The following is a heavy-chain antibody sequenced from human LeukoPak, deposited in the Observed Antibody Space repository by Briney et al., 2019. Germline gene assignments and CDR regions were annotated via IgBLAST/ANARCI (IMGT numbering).Heavy chain of an antibody. CDR1: GFTFSSYW. J-gene: IGHJ4*02. D-gene: IGHD1-26*01. Sequence: PGGSLRLSCAASGFTFSSYWMHWVRQAPGKGLVWVSLFDSDGTSTGYADSVKGRFTISRDNAKNTLYLQMNSLRAEDTAVYYCARGEGAYFDYWGQGTLVTVSS. CDR2: FDSDGTST. CDR3: ARGEGAYFDY. V-gene: IGHV3-74*01.